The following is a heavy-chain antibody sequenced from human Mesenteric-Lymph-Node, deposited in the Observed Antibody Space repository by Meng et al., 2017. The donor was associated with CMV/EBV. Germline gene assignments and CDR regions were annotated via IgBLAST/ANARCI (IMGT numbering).Heavy chain of an antibody. CDR2: IIPMHGIA. J-gene: IGHJ4*02. Sequence: SVKVSCKASGGSYAITWVRQAPGQGHEWMGGIIPMHGIANYAQKFQGRLTISADKSTSTAYMELSSLRSEDTAVYYCANYYDSGPYYFDYWGQGTLVIVSS. V-gene: IGHV1-69*10. D-gene: IGHD3-10*01. CDR1: GGSYA. CDR3: ANYYDSGPYYFDY.